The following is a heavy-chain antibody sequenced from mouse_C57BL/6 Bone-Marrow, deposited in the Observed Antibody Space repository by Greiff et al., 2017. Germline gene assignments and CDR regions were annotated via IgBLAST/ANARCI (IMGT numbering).Heavy chain of an antibody. D-gene: IGHD2-1*01. Sequence: VQLQQSGPGLVQPSQSLSITCTVSGFSLTSYGVHWVRQSPGKGLEWLGVIWSGGSTDYNAAFISRLSISKDNSKSQVFFKMNSLQADDTAIYYCARNTLYYGNFPWYAMDYWGQGTSVTVSS. V-gene: IGHV2-2*01. CDR3: ARNTLYYGNFPWYAMDY. CDR1: GFSLTSYG. CDR2: IWSGGST. J-gene: IGHJ4*01.